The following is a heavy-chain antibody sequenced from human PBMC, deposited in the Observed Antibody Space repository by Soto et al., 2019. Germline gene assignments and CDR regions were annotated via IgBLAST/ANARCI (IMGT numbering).Heavy chain of an antibody. CDR2: IYYSGNT. D-gene: IGHD5-18*01. CDR1: GGSSSSSSYY. J-gene: IGHJ4*02. CDR3: ARSGYSYGPNPLLY. Sequence: SETLSLTCTVSGGSSSSSSYYWGWIRQPPGKGLEWIGSIYYSGNTYYNPSLKSRVTISVDTSKNQFSLKLSSVTAADTAVYYCARSGYSYGPNPLLYWGQGTLVTVSS. V-gene: IGHV4-39*07.